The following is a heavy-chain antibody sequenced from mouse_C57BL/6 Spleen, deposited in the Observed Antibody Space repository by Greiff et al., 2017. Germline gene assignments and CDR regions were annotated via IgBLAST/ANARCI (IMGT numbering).Heavy chain of an antibody. CDR3: ARGDYSNF. D-gene: IGHD2-5*01. J-gene: IGHJ2*01. CDR1: GYAFSSYW. CDR2: IYPGDGDT. Sequence: VQLQQSGAELVKPGASVKISCKASGYAFSSYWMNWVQQRPGKGLEWIGQIYPGDGDTTSNGKFTGKATLTAAKSSSPAYMQRSSLTSEASAVYCGARGDYSNFWGQGTTLTVSA. V-gene: IGHV1-80*01.